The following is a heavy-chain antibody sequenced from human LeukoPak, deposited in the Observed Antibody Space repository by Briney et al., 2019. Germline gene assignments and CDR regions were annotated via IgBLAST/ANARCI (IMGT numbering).Heavy chain of an antibody. CDR1: GYSISSGYY. Sequence: SETLSLTCTVSGYSISSGYYWGWIRQPPGKGLEWIGSIYHSGSTYYNPSLKSRVTISVDTSKNQFSLKLSSVTAADTAVYYCAELSSGSWGQGTLVTVSS. D-gene: IGHD3-22*01. CDR2: IYHSGST. CDR3: AELSSGS. J-gene: IGHJ4*02. V-gene: IGHV4-38-2*02.